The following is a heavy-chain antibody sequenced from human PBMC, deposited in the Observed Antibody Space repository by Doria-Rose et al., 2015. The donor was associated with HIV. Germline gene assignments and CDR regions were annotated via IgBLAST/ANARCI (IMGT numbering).Heavy chain of an antibody. D-gene: IGHD1-1*01. CDR1: GGSFSGYY. CDR2: IDHSGST. CDR3: AGGLLRGGWNDVDYYYGMDV. Sequence: QVQLQESGAGLVKPSETLSLTCAVFGGSFSGYYWSWIRQSPGKGLEWTGAIDHSGSTNYKTSIKSRVTISLDTCKNLFSMKLSSVTAADTAVYYCAGGLLRGGWNDVDYYYGMDVWGQGTTVTVSS. J-gene: IGHJ6*02. V-gene: IGHV4-34*01.